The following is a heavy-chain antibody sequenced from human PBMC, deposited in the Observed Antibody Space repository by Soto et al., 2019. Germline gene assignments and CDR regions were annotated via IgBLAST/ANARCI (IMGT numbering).Heavy chain of an antibody. CDR1: GFTFSSYG. D-gene: IGHD2-21*02. CDR3: AQDSTVVVVTTGFYY. J-gene: IGHJ4*02. Sequence: QVQRVESGGGVVQPGRSLRLACAASGFTFSSYGRHWVRQAPGKWLGWVAAISYDGSNNYYADSVKGRFTISRANSRNTLYLQMNSLTAEYTAAAYCAQDSTVVVVTTGFYYGGQGTRVAV. CDR2: ISYDGSNN. V-gene: IGHV3-30*18.